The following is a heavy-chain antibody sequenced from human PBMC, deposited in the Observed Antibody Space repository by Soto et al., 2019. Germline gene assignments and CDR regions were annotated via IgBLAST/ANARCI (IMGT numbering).Heavy chain of an antibody. CDR1: GGSVTSSNW. CDR3: ARGGAYYYYYGMDV. Sequence: SETLSLTCAVSGGSVTSSNWWAWVRQPPGKGLEWIGEIFHSGSTNYNPSLKSRVTISVDTSKNQFSLRLSSVTAADTAVYYCARGGAYYYYYGMDVWGQGTTVTVSS. J-gene: IGHJ6*02. CDR2: IFHSGST. V-gene: IGHV4-4*02.